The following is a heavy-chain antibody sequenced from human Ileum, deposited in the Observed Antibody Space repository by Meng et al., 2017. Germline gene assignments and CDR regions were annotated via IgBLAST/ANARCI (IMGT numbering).Heavy chain of an antibody. CDR2: ITYGGTT. CDR1: GFTFSSYG. D-gene: IGHD3-16*01. V-gene: IGHV3-23*01. J-gene: IGHJ4*02. Sequence: EVQLLESGGGLVQPGGSLRLSCVASGFTFSSYGMNWARQAPGKGLEWVSGITYGGTTFYADSAKGQFTISRDNSKNTVFLQMNSLRADDTAVYYCANWGGLGHWGQGVLVTVSS. CDR3: ANWGGLGH.